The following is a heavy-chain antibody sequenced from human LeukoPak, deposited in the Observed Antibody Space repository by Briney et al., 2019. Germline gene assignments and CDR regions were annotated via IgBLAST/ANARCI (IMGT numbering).Heavy chain of an antibody. J-gene: IGHJ3*02. CDR2: IYPSGST. Sequence: SETLSLTCAVSGYCLSSGYYWGWIRQLPGKGLEWIGSIYPSGSTYYNPSLKSRVTISVDTSKNQFSLKLSSVTAADTAVYYCAGSHLGGVLSAFDIWGQGAMVTVSS. CDR3: AGSHLGGVLSAFDI. D-gene: IGHD3-16*01. CDR1: GYCLSSGYY. V-gene: IGHV4-38-2*01.